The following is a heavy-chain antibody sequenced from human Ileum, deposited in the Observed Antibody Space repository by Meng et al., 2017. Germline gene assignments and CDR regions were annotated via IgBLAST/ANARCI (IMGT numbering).Heavy chain of an antibody. Sequence: QLQLPESGPVLVKPSGTLSSTCTVAGGSISSYYWSWIRQPAGKGLEWIGRIYTSGSTNYNPSLKSRVTMSVDTSKNQFSLKLNSVTAADTAVYYCSRGVMTIADDWGQGTLVTVSS. V-gene: IGHV4-4*07. D-gene: IGHD4/OR15-4a*01. CDR2: IYTSGST. J-gene: IGHJ4*02. CDR3: SRGVMTIADD. CDR1: GGSISSYY.